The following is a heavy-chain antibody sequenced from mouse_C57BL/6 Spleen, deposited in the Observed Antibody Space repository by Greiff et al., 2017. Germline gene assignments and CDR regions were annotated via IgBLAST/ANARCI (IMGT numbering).Heavy chain of an antibody. CDR2: IDPSDSYT. V-gene: IGHV1-69*01. Sequence: QVQLQQPGAELVMPGASVKLSCKASGYTFTSYWMHWVKQRPGQGLEWIGEIDPSDSYTNYNQKFKGKSTLTVDKSSSTAYMQLSSLTSEDSAVYYCARGGYSNYGFAYWGQGTLVTVSA. J-gene: IGHJ3*01. D-gene: IGHD2-5*01. CDR1: GYTFTSYW. CDR3: ARGGYSNYGFAY.